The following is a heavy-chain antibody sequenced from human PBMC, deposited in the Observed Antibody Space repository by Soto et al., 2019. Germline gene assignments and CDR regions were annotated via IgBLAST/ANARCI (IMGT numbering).Heavy chain of an antibody. Sequence: EVQLVDSGGGVVQPGGSLRLSCAGSGFTFSDHYMDWVRQAQGKGLEWVGRSRNKANSYSTDYAASAKGRVTISRAVSKTSLYLQMNSMRSEDTAVYYCVRGAYWSLRMDVWGQGTAVTVSS. D-gene: IGHD2-21*01. CDR1: GFTFSDHY. J-gene: IGHJ6*02. CDR2: SRNKANSYST. CDR3: VRGAYWSLRMDV. V-gene: IGHV3-72*01.